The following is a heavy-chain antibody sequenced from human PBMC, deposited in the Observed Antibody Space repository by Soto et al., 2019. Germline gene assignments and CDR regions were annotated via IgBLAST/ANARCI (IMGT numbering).Heavy chain of an antibody. V-gene: IGHV1-8*01. CDR1: GYTFTSYD. J-gene: IGHJ6*02. Sequence: ASVKVSCKASGYTFTSYDINWVRQATGQGLEWMGWMNPNSGNTGYAQKFQGRVTMTRNTSISTAYMELSSLRSEDTAVYYCARGPGGSGITIFGVVAYDYYYYGMEVWGQGTTVTVSS. D-gene: IGHD3-3*01. CDR3: ARGPGGSGITIFGVVAYDYYYYGMEV. CDR2: MNPNSGNT.